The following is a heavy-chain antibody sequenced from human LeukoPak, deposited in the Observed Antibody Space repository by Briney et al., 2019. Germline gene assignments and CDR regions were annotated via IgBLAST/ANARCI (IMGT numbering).Heavy chain of an antibody. CDR2: ISGSDGTT. CDR1: GITFTNYA. Sequence: PGGSLRLSCAAAGITFTNYAISWVRQTPGKGLQWVSVISGSDGTTHYADSVKGRFRISRDNSRNTVYLQMTSLRVEDTAIYYCTKFDSWGPGTVVTVSS. CDR3: TKFDS. V-gene: IGHV3-23*01. J-gene: IGHJ4*02.